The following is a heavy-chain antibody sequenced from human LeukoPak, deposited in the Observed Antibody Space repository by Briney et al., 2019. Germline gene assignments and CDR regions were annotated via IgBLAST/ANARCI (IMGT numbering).Heavy chain of an antibody. CDR3: ARAQWGSSGPPDY. CDR2: IYTSGST. CDR1: GGSISSGSYY. V-gene: IGHV4-61*02. D-gene: IGHD6-19*01. Sequence: SQTLSLTCTVSGGSISSGSYYWSWIRQPAGKGLEWIGRIYTSGSTNYNPSLKSRVTISVDTSKNQFSLKLSSVTAADTAVYYCARAQWGSSGPPDYWGQGTLVTVSS. J-gene: IGHJ4*02.